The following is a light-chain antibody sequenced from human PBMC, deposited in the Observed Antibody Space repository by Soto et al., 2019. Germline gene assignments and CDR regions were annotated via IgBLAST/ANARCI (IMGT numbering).Light chain of an antibody. J-gene: IGKJ1*01. CDR3: QQYNNWPLVT. CDR2: GDS. Sequence: ETAMTQSPVTLSLSPGERATLSCRASQTVGDNVAWYRQKPGQPPSLLIYGDSTRAPGVPARFSGSGSGTDFILTISSLQSEYFGVYYCQQYNNWPLVTFGQGTRVEI. V-gene: IGKV3-15*01. CDR1: QTVGDN.